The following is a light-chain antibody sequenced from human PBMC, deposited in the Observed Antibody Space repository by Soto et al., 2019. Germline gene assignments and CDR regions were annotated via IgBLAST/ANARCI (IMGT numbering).Light chain of an antibody. CDR1: SSDVGMYNL. CDR3: CSYAGGGTWV. V-gene: IGLV2-23*01. Sequence: QSVPTQPASVSGSPGQSITISCTGTSSDVGMYNLVSWYQQHPGEAPKLMIYEGSRRPSGVSNRFSGSKSGNTASLTVSGLQAEDEADYYCCSYAGGGTWVFGGGTKLTVL. CDR2: EGS. J-gene: IGLJ3*02.